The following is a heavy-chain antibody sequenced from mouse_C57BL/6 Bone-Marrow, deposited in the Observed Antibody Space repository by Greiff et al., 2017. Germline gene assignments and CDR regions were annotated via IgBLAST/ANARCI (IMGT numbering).Heavy chain of an antibody. Sequence: VQLQQSGPELVKPGASVKISCKASGYAFSSSWMNWVKQRPGKGLEWIGRIYPGDGDTNYNGKFKGKATLTADKSSSTAYMQLSSLTSEDSAVYFCAMYGNDEDAMDYWGQGTSVTVSS. D-gene: IGHD2-10*02. V-gene: IGHV1-82*01. CDR2: IYPGDGDT. CDR3: AMYGNDEDAMDY. J-gene: IGHJ4*01. CDR1: GYAFSSSW.